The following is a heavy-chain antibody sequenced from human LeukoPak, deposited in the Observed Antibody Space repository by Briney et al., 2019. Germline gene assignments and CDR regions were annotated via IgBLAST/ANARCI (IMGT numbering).Heavy chain of an antibody. CDR2: ISYDGSIK. J-gene: IGHJ4*02. V-gene: IGHV3-30-3*01. D-gene: IGHD3-10*01. CDR3: ARGTLWFGELLYPLDY. CDR1: GFTFSSYA. Sequence: GGSLRLSCAASGFTFSSYAMHWVRQAPGKGLEWVAVISYDGSIKYYADSVKGRFTISRDNSKNTLYLQMNSLRAEDTAVYYCARGTLWFGELLYPLDYWGQGTLVTVSS.